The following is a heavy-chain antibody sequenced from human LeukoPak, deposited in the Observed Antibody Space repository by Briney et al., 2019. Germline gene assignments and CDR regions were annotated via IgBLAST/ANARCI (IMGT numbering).Heavy chain of an antibody. CDR1: GFTFSSYE. CDR3: AKGSGGAVDNFDY. D-gene: IGHD5-12*01. J-gene: IGHJ4*02. V-gene: IGHV3-23*01. Sequence: GGSLRLSCAASGFTFSSYEMNWVRQAPGKGLEWVSAISGSGSNTYYADSVKGRFTISRDNFKNTLYLQMNSLRAEDTALYYCAKGSGGAVDNFDYWGQGTLVTVSS. CDR2: ISGSGSNT.